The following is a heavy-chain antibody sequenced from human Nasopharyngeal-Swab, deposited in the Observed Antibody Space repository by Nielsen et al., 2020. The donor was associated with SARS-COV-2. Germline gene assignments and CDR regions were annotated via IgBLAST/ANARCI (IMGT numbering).Heavy chain of an antibody. J-gene: IGHJ4*02. D-gene: IGHD3-10*01. V-gene: IGHV2-70*01. CDR1: GFSLSTSGMC. CDR2: IDWDDDK. Sequence: SGPTLVKPTQTLTLTCTFSGFSLSTSGMCVSWIRQPPGKALEWLVLIDWDDDKYYSTSLKTRLTISKDTSKNQVVLTMTNMDPVDTATYYCARILVGRYYGSGSYYYFDYWGQGTLVTVSS. CDR3: ARILVGRYYGSGSYYYFDY.